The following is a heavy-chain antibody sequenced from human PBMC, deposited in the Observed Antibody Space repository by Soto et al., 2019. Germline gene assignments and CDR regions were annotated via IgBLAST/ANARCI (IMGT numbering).Heavy chain of an antibody. CDR1: GYTFSDYY. V-gene: IGHV1-2*02. CDR3: AREPATAKPEGVDF. CDR2: INPNSGGT. Sequence: ASVKVSCKASGYTFSDYYIHWVRQAPGQGLEWMGWINPNSGGTKYAPKFQGGVTMTRNTSITTAYMELSRLRSGDTAVYYCAREPATAKPEGVDFWGQGTLVTVSS. D-gene: IGHD1-1*01. J-gene: IGHJ4*02.